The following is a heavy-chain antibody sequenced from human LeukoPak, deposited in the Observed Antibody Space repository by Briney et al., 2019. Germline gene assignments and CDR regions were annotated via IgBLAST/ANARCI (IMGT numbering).Heavy chain of an antibody. CDR1: GFTFYDYA. V-gene: IGHV3-9*01. CDR2: ISWNSGNI. D-gene: IGHD6-6*01. J-gene: IGHJ6*02. CDR3: AKDIGRYHSSSRPPYYYGMDV. Sequence: GGSLRLSCAASGFTFYDYAMHWVRQGPGKGLEWVSGISWNSGNIGYADSVKGRFIISRDNAKNSLYLQMNSLRAEDTALYYCAKDIGRYHSSSRPPYYYGMDVWGRGTTVTVSS.